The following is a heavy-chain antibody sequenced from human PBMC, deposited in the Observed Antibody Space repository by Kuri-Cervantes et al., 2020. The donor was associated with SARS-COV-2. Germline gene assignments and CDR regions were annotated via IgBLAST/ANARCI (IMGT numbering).Heavy chain of an antibody. CDR1: GFTFSSYA. CDR2: ISGSGGST. CDR3: AKRARNCSSTSCYPAEYFQH. Sequence: GESLKISCAASGFTFSSYAMSWVRQAPGKGLEWVSAISGSGGSTYYADSVKGRFTISRDNSKNTLYLQMNSLRAGDTAVYYCAKRARNCSSTSCYPAEYFQHWGQGTLVTVSS. J-gene: IGHJ1*01. D-gene: IGHD2-2*01. V-gene: IGHV3-23*01.